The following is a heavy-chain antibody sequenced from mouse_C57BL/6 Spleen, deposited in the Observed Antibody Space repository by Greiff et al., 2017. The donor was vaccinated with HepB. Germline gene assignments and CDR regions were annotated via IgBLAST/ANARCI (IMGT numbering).Heavy chain of an antibody. CDR1: GYTFTSYW. V-gene: IGHV1-64*01. Sequence: QVQLKQPGAELVKPGASVKLSCKASGYTFTSYWMHWVKQRPGQGLEWIGMIHPNSGSTNYNEKFKSKATLTVDKSSSTAYMQLSSLTSEDSAVYYCAGIYYGNPYYFDYWGQGTTLTVSS. D-gene: IGHD2-1*01. CDR2: IHPNSGST. J-gene: IGHJ2*01. CDR3: AGIYYGNPYYFDY.